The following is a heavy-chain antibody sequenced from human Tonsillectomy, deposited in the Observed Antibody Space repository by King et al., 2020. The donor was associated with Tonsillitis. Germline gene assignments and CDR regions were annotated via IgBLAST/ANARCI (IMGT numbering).Heavy chain of an antibody. CDR2: ISSSGSTI. J-gene: IGHJ4*02. V-gene: IGHV3-48*03. CDR3: ARGGRITMIVVTGGYFDY. Sequence: VQLVESGGGLVQPGGSLRLSCAASGFTFSRYEINWVRQAPGKGLEWVSYISSSGSTIYYADSVKGRFTISRDNAKNSLYLQMNSLRAEDTAVYYCARGGRITMIVVTGGYFDYWGQGTLVTVSS. D-gene: IGHD3-22*01. CDR1: GFTFSRYE.